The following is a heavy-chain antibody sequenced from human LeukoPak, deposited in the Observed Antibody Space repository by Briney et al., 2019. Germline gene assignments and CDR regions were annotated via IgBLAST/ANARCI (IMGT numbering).Heavy chain of an antibody. V-gene: IGHV5-51*01. CDR2: IYPGDSDT. J-gene: IGHJ5*02. Sequence: GESLKISCKGSGYSFTNYWIGWVRQMPGKGLEWMGIIYPGDSDTRYSPSFQDQVTISADKSISTAYLQWSSLKASDTAMYYCARQRFTMRAYAGNWFDPWGQGTLVTVSP. CDR1: GYSFTNYW. D-gene: IGHD3-10*01. CDR3: ARQRFTMRAYAGNWFDP.